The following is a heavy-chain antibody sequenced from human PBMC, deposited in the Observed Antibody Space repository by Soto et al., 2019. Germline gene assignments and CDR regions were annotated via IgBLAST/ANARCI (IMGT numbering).Heavy chain of an antibody. Sequence: PGGSLRLSCAASGFTFSDYYMSWIRQAPGKGLEWVSYISSSGSTIYYADSVKGRFIISRDNAKNSLYLQMNSLSAEDTAVYYCARTYCSGGSRYSARDCYCPLGFYYFDYWGQGTLVTVSS. CDR2: ISSSGSTI. V-gene: IGHV3-11*01. CDR1: GFTFSDYY. D-gene: IGHD2-15*01. J-gene: IGHJ4*02. CDR3: ARTYCSGGSRYSARDCYCPLGFYYFDY.